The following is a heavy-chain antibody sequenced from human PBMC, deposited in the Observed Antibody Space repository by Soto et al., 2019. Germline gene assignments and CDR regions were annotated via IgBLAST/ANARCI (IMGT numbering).Heavy chain of an antibody. V-gene: IGHV3-23*01. J-gene: IGHJ4*02. Sequence: EVQLLESGGDLVQPGGSLRLSCAASGLTFSTYAMTWVRQAPGKGLEWVASVRGSGGTTLYADSVKGRFTISRDNSKNTLYLQMNSLRAEDTAVYYCAKDPNGDYVGAFDDWGQGTLVTVSS. CDR1: GLTFSTYA. CDR3: AKDPNGDYVGAFDD. CDR2: VRGSGGTT. D-gene: IGHD4-17*01.